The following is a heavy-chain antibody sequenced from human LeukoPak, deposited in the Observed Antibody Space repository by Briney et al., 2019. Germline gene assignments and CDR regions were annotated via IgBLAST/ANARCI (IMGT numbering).Heavy chain of an antibody. CDR2: INTNTGNP. J-gene: IGHJ5*02. CDR1: GYTLTELS. D-gene: IGHD3-9*01. Sequence: ASVKVSCKVSGYTLTELSMHWVRQAPGKGLEWMGWINTNTGNPTYAQGFTGRFVFSLDTSVSTAYLQISSLKAEDTAVYYCARNIEDERYYDILTGYYRNNWFDPWGQGTLVTVSS. V-gene: IGHV7-4-1*02. CDR3: ARNIEDERYYDILTGYYRNNWFDP.